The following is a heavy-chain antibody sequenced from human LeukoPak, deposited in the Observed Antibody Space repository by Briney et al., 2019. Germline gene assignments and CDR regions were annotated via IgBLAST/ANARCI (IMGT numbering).Heavy chain of an antibody. D-gene: IGHD6-19*01. V-gene: IGHV1-2*02. CDR3: ARQWLVSWDWFDP. J-gene: IGHJ5*02. CDR1: GYTFTGYY. Sequence: GASVKVSCKASGYTFTGYYIHWVRQAPGQGLEWMGWINPNINGTNYAQKFQGRVTMTGDRSISTAYMELSRLRSDDTAVYYCARQWLVSWDWFDPWGQGTLVTVSS. CDR2: INPNINGT.